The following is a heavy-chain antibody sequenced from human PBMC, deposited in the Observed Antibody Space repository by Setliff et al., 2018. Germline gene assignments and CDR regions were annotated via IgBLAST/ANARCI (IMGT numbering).Heavy chain of an antibody. V-gene: IGHV3-11*01. CDR2: ISSSGSLI. CDR3: ARPRSRTIIGENDPFDL. CDR1: GFTFRDYS. Sequence: PGGSLRLSCATSGFTFRDYSLTWVRQAPGKGLEWVAYISSSGSLIYYPDSVKGRFTISRDNAKKSVDLQMNSLRAEDTAVYYCARPRSRTIIGENDPFDLWGQGTLVTVS. J-gene: IGHJ4*02. D-gene: IGHD3-9*01.